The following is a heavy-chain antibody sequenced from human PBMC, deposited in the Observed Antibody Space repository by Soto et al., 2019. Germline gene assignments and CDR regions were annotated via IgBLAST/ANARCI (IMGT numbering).Heavy chain of an antibody. CDR2: IDPTGGRT. CDR1: GYTFENYY. CDR3: ARELQFPHQETGMDV. D-gene: IGHD6-19*01. J-gene: IGHJ6*02. V-gene: IGHV1-46*02. Sequence: VHLVQSGAEVKKPGASVKVSCKASGYTFENYYMHWVRQAPGQGLEWLGIIDPTGGRTTYAQKVQDRLTMTRDTSTSTVYMELSSLRSNDTALYYCARELQFPHQETGMDVWGQGTTVTVSS.